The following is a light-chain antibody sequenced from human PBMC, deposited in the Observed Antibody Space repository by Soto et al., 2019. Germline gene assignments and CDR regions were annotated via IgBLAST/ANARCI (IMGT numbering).Light chain of an antibody. J-gene: IGKJ3*01. V-gene: IGKV1-27*01. CDR3: QKYNSAPPFT. Sequence: DIQMTQSPSSLSASVGDRVTITCRASQGISNYLAWYQQKPGKVPKLLIYAASTLQSGVPSRCSGSGSGTEFTLTISSLQPEDVATYYCQKYNSAPPFTFGPGTKVDIK. CDR1: QGISNY. CDR2: AAS.